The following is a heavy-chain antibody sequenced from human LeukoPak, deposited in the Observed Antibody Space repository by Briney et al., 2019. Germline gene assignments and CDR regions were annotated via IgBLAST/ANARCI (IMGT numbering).Heavy chain of an antibody. D-gene: IGHD5-12*01. Sequence: GGSLRLSSAAAGCFICSCSRRWGRQAAGGGREWGSAISTSGGTTYYADSVKGRFTISRDNSKNTLYLQMNSLRAEDTAVYYCAKGRGYEAQYYYNYLDVWGKGTPVTVSS. J-gene: IGHJ6*03. CDR3: AKGRGYEAQYYYNYLDV. CDR1: GCFICSCS. CDR2: ISTSGGTT. V-gene: IGHV3-23*01.